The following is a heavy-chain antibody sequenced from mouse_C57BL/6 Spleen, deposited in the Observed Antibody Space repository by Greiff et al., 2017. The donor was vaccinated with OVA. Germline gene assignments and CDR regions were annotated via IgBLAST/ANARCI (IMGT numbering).Heavy chain of an antibody. D-gene: IGHD2-3*01. J-gene: IGHJ3*01. CDR3: AREGDGYYVWFAY. V-gene: IGHV1-59*01. CDR1: GYTFTSYW. Sequence: QVQLQQSGAELVRPGTSVKLSCKASGYTFTSYWMHWVKQRPGQGLEWIGVIDPSDSYTNYNQKFKGKATLTVDTSSSTAYMQLSSLTSEDSAVYYCAREGDGYYVWFAYWGQGTLVTVSA. CDR2: IDPSDSYT.